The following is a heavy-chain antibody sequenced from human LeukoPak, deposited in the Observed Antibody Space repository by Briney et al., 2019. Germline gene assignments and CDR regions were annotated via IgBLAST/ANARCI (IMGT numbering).Heavy chain of an antibody. J-gene: IGHJ5*02. CDR3: ARGRWQPARVPNWFDP. D-gene: IGHD5-24*01. Sequence: SVKVSCKASGGTFSSYAISWVRQAPGQGLEWMGGIFPIFGTANYAQKFQGRVTITADESTSTAYMELSSLRSEDTAVYYCARGRWQPARVPNWFDPWGQGTLVTVSS. CDR1: GGTFSSYA. V-gene: IGHV1-69*13. CDR2: IFPIFGTA.